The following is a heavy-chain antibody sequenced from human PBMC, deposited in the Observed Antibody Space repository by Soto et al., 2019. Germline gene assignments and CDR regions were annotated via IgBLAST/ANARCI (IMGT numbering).Heavy chain of an antibody. Sequence: EVQLVESGGGLVKPGGSLRLSCAASGFTFSNAWMSWVRQAPGKGLEWVARIKSKIDGGTMDHAAPVKGRFTISRDDSKNTRYLQMDSMETEKTAVYYCTTDDYIWGSDRYRWAYWGQGVLVTVS. D-gene: IGHD3-16*02. V-gene: IGHV3-15*01. J-gene: IGHJ4*02. CDR1: GFTFSNAW. CDR3: TTDDYIWGSDRYRWAY. CDR2: IKSKIDGGTM.